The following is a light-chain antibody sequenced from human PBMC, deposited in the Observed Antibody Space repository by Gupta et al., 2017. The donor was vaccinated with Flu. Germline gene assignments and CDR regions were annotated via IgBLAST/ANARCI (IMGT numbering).Light chain of an antibody. Sequence: SVTISCTGTGSDVGGYNYVSWYQQHPGKAPKLIIHDVSRRPSGVPDRFSGSKSGNTASLTISGLQAEDEADYYCCSYAGRYTFVFETGTKLTVL. CDR1: GSDVGGYNY. CDR3: CSYAGRYTFV. V-gene: IGLV2-11*03. CDR2: DVS. J-gene: IGLJ1*01.